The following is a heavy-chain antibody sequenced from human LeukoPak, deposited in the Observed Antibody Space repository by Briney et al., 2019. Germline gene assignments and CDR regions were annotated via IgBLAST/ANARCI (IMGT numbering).Heavy chain of an antibody. CDR3: ARWIYSSNWYGSGAFDV. J-gene: IGHJ3*01. V-gene: IGHV4-39*01. CDR2: IYHSGST. Sequence: SETLSLTCTVSGGSISSSSYYWGWIRQPPGKGLEWIGSIYHSGSTYYNPSLKSRVTISVDTSKKQFSLKLSSVTAADTAVFYCARWIYSSNWYGSGAFDVWGQGTMVTVS. D-gene: IGHD6-13*01. CDR1: GGSISSSSYY.